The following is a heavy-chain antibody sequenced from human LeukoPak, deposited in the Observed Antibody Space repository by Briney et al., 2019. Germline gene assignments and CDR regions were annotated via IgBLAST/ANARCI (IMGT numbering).Heavy chain of an antibody. J-gene: IGHJ3*02. CDR3: ARDYDSSGYWGAFDI. Sequence: PGGSLRLSCAASGFTFSSYAMSWVRQAPGKGLEWVSAMSGSGGSTYYADSVKGRFTISRDNSKNTLYLQMNSLRAEDTAVYYCARDYDSSGYWGAFDIWGQGTMVTVSS. CDR1: GFTFSSYA. D-gene: IGHD3-22*01. CDR2: MSGSGGST. V-gene: IGHV3-23*01.